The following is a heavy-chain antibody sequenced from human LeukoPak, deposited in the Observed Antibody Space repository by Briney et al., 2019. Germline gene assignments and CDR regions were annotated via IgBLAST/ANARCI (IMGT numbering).Heavy chain of an antibody. Sequence: SETLSLTCTVSGGSISSSSYYWGWIRQPPGKGLEWIGSIYYSGSTYYNPSLKSRVTISVDTSKNQFSLKLSSVTAADTAVYYCARCGYSYGLIDYWGQGTPVTVSS. CDR3: ARCGYSYGLIDY. V-gene: IGHV4-39*01. CDR1: GGSISSSSYY. J-gene: IGHJ4*02. CDR2: IYYSGST. D-gene: IGHD5-18*01.